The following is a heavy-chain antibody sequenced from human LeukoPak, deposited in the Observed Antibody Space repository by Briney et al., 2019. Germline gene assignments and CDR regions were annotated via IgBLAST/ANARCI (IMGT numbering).Heavy chain of an antibody. D-gene: IGHD3-10*01. CDR1: GGSISSYY. CDR2: IYYSGST. V-gene: IGHV4-39*01. CDR3: ARQGVRSGRPDY. J-gene: IGHJ4*02. Sequence: PSETLSLTCTVSGGSISSYYWNWIRQPPGKGLEWIASIYYSGSTYYNPSLKSRVTISVDTSKNQLSLKLSSLTAADTAVYYCARQGVRSGRPDYWGQGTLVTVSS.